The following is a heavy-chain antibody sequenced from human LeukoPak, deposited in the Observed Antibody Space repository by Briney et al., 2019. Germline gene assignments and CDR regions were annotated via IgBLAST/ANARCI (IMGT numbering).Heavy chain of an antibody. Sequence: PGGSLRLSCAASGFTFSIYGMNWVRQAPGTGLEWVSSISSTGGDIYCADSVRGRFTISRDNAKNSLYLQLNRLRAEDTAVYFCATDDRDYYYYYMDVWGKGTTLTVSS. CDR1: GFTFSIYG. CDR3: ATDDRDYYYYYMDV. CDR2: ISSTGGDI. J-gene: IGHJ6*03. D-gene: IGHD3-10*01. V-gene: IGHV3-21*01.